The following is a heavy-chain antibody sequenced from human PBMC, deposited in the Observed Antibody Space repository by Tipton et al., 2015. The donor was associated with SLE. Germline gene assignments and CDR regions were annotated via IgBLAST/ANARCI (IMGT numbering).Heavy chain of an antibody. CDR2: IIPILGIA. D-gene: IGHD3-10*01. CDR3: ARTERVHGSGSYLDY. V-gene: IGHV1-69*04. CDR1: GGTFSSYA. J-gene: IGHJ4*02. Sequence: QSGPEVKKPGSSVKVSCKASGGTFSSYAISWVRQAPGQGLEWMGGIIPILGIANYAQKFQGRVTITADKSTSTAYMELSSLRSEDTAVYYCARTERVHGSGSYLDYWGQGTLVTVSS.